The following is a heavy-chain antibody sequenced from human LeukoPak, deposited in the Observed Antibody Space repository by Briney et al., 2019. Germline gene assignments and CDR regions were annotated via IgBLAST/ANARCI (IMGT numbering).Heavy chain of an antibody. D-gene: IGHD5-18*01. J-gene: IGHJ6*03. CDR2: INHSGST. V-gene: IGHV4-34*01. CDR1: GGSFSGYY. Sequence: SETLSLTCAVYGGSFSGYYWSWIRQPPGKGLEWIGEINHSGSTSYNPSLKSRVTISVDMSKNQFSLKLNSVTAADTAVYYCARRIKVSYVGWLGGDKHYYSMDVWGKGTPVTVSS. CDR3: ARRIKVSYVGWLGGDKHYYSMDV.